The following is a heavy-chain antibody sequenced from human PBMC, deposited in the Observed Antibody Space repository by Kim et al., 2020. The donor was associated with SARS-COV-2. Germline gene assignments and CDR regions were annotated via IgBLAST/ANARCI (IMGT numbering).Heavy chain of an antibody. CDR1: GYTFTSYA. J-gene: IGHJ6*02. CDR2: INAGNGNT. V-gene: IGHV1-3*01. D-gene: IGHD3-10*01. Sequence: ASVKVSCKASGYTFTSYAMHWVRQATGQRLEWMGWINAGNGNTKYSQKFQGRVTITRDTSASTAYMELSSLRSEDTAVYYCARDQYYGSGSYYYYYYGMDVWGQGTTVTVSS. CDR3: ARDQYYGSGSYYYYYYGMDV.